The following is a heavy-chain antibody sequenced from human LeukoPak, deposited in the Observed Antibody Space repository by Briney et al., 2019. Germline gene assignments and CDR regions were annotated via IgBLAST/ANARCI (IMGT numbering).Heavy chain of an antibody. CDR1: GGTFSSYA. Sequence: SVKVSCKASGGTFSSYAISWVRQAPGQGLEWMGRIIPTFGTANYAQKFQGRVTITTDESTSTAYMELSSLRSEDTAVYYCARNYYDSSGYYTLSSPWGQGTLVTVSS. D-gene: IGHD3-22*01. CDR2: IIPTFGTA. CDR3: ARNYYDSSGYYTLSSP. J-gene: IGHJ5*02. V-gene: IGHV1-69*05.